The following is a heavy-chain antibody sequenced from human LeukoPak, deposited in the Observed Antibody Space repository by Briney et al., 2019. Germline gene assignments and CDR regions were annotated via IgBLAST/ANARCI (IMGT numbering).Heavy chain of an antibody. CDR1: GGTFSSYA. V-gene: IGHV1-69*05. D-gene: IGHD3-3*01. J-gene: IGHJ6*04. Sequence: ASVKVSCKASGGTFSSYAISWVRQAPGQGLEWMGRIIPIFGTANYAQKFQGRVTITTDESTGTAYMELSSLRSEDTAVYYCARLRENWSGWGTTTGDVWGKGTTVTVSS. CDR2: IIPIFGTA. CDR3: ARLRENWSGWGTTTGDV.